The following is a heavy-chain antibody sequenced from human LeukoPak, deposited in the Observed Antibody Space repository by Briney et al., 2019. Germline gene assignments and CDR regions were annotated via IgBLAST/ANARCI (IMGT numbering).Heavy chain of an antibody. Sequence: GGSLRLSCTASGFTFNNYAMNWVRQAPGKGLEWVGFIRNKAYGGTTQYAASVKGRFTISRDDSKSIAYLQMNSLKTEDTAVYYCTRGGGYSYGRTELINCWGQGTLVTVSS. V-gene: IGHV3-49*04. CDR2: IRNKAYGGTT. CDR1: GFTFNNYA. D-gene: IGHD5-18*01. CDR3: TRGGGYSYGRTELINC. J-gene: IGHJ4*02.